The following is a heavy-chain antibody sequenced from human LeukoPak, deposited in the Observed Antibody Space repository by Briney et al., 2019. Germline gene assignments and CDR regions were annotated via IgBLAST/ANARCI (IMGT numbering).Heavy chain of an antibody. CDR3: ARGPHCSGGSCHSVSDY. V-gene: IGHV4-61*02. CDR2: IYTSGST. Sequence: PSETLSLTCTVSGGSMSSGSYYLSWIRQPARKRLELIGRIYTSGSTNYNPSLKSRVTISIDTSKNQFSLKLSSVTAADTAVYYCARGPHCSGGSCHSVSDYWGQGTLVTVSS. D-gene: IGHD2-15*01. CDR1: GGSMSSGSYY. J-gene: IGHJ4*02.